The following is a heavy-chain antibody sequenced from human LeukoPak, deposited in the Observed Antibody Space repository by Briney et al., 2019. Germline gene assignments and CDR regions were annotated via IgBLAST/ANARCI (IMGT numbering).Heavy chain of an antibody. D-gene: IGHD6-19*01. CDR3: AKSASGWPYYFDY. CDR2: ISSSSSYT. Sequence: GGSLRLSCAASGFTFSDYYMSWIRQAPGKGLEWVSYISSSSSYTNYADSVKGRFTISRDNAKNSLYLQMNSLRAEDTAVYYCAKSASGWPYYFDYWGQGTLVTVSS. J-gene: IGHJ4*02. CDR1: GFTFSDYY. V-gene: IGHV3-11*06.